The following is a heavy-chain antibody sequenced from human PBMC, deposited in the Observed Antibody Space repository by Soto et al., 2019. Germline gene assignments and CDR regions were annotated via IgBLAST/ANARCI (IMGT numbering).Heavy chain of an antibody. J-gene: IGHJ4*02. D-gene: IGHD5-12*01. V-gene: IGHV1-18*01. Sequence: ASVKGSCKASGYTFTRYGVSWVRQAPGQGLEWMGWISAYNGNTNCAQKLQGRVTMTTDTSTSTAYMELRSLRSDDTAVYYCARGFRTESGYSGPRDYWGQRTLVTVSS. CDR1: GYTFTRYG. CDR3: ARGFRTESGYSGPRDY. CDR2: ISAYNGNT.